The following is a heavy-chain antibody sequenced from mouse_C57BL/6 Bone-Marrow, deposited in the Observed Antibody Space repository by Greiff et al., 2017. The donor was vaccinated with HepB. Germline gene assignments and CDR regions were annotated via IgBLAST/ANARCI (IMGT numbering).Heavy chain of an antibody. J-gene: IGHJ3*01. D-gene: IGHD2-4*01. CDR3: ARRVYDYDFAY. Sequence: QVTLKVCGPGILQSSQTLSLTCSFSGFSLSTSGMGVSWIRQPSGKGLEWLAHIYWDDDKRYNPSLKSRLTISKDTSRNQVFLKITSVDTADTATYYCARRVYDYDFAYWGQGTLVTVSA. V-gene: IGHV8-12*01. CDR2: IYWDDDK. CDR1: GFSLSTSGMG.